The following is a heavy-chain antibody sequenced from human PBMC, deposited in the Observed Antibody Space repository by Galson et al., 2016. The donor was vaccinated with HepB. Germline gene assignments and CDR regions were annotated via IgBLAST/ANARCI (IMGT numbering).Heavy chain of an antibody. D-gene: IGHD3-9*01. CDR3: AKDRAAYYDILTGPVFDY. CDR2: ISYDGSNK. V-gene: IGHV3-30*18. CDR1: GFTFSSYG. Sequence: SLRLSCAASGFTFSSYGMHWVRQAPGKGLEWVAVISYDGSNKYYADSVKGRFTISRDNSKNTLYLQMNSLRAEDTAVYYCAKDRAAYYDILTGPVFDYWGQGTLVTVSS. J-gene: IGHJ4*02.